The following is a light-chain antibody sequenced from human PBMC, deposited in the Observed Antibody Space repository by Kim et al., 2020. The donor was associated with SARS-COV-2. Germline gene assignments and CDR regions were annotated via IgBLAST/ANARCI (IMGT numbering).Light chain of an antibody. CDR2: DAS. V-gene: IGKV1-39*01. Sequence: ASVGGKVTITCRTSQSISSYLKWYQQKPGKAPKLLIYDASSLQSGVPSRFSGSGSGTDFTLTISSLQPEDFATYYCQQSYSTPYTFGQGTKLEI. CDR1: QSISSY. CDR3: QQSYSTPYT. J-gene: IGKJ2*01.